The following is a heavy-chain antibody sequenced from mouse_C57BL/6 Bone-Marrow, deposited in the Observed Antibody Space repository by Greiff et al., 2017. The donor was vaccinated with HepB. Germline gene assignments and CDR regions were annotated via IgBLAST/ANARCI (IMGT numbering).Heavy chain of an antibody. V-gene: IGHV1-15*01. CDR3: TRGGYYRFAY. Sequence: QVQLKESGAELVRPGASVTLSCKASGYTFTDYEMHWVKQTPVHGLEWIGAIDPETGGTAYNQKCKGKAILTAAKSSSTASMELRSLTSEDSAVYYCTRGGYYRFAYWGQGTLVTVSA. CDR2: IDPETGGT. J-gene: IGHJ3*01. D-gene: IGHD2-3*01. CDR1: GYTFTDYE.